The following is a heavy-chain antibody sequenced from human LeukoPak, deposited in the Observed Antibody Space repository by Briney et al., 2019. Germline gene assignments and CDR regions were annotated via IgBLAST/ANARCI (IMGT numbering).Heavy chain of an antibody. D-gene: IGHD6-13*01. Sequence: ASVKVSCKASGYTFTGYFMHWVRQAPGQGLEWMGWINPNSGGTNYAQKFQGRVTMTRDTSISTAYMELSRLRSDDTAVYYCARADGSWYTFDYWGQGTLVTVSS. CDR2: INPNSGGT. V-gene: IGHV1-2*02. CDR1: GYTFTGYF. CDR3: ARADGSWYTFDY. J-gene: IGHJ4*02.